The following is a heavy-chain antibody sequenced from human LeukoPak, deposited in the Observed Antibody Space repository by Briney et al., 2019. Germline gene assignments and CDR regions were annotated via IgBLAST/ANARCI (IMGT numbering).Heavy chain of an antibody. CDR1: GFIFRTYA. J-gene: IGHJ4*02. D-gene: IGHD2-21*01. CDR3: SSKLFGDY. CDR2: ISSNGGST. V-gene: IGHV3-23*01. Sequence: GGSLRLSCAASGFIFRTYAMNWVRQAPGKGLEWVSTISSNGGSTYFTDSVKGRFTISRDNSKNTLYLQMNSLRAEDTAIYYCSSKLFGDYWGQGTLVTVSS.